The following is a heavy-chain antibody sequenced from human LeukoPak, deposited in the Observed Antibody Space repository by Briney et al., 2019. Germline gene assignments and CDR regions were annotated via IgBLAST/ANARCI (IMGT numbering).Heavy chain of an antibody. V-gene: IGHV3-53*01. CDR1: GFTVSSNS. Sequence: GGSLRLSCTVSGFTVSSNSMSWVRQAPGKGLEWVSFIYSDNTHYSDSVKGRFTISRDNSKNTLYLQMNSLRAEDTAVYYCATEGKMVRGLYTDYWGQGTLVTVSS. D-gene: IGHD3-10*01. CDR2: IYSDNT. J-gene: IGHJ4*02. CDR3: ATEGKMVRGLYTDY.